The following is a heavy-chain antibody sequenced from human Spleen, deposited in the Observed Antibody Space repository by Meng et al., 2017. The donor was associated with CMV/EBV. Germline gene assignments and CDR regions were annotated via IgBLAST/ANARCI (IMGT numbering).Heavy chain of an antibody. CDR2: LYYTGST. Sequence: GSLRLSCTVSGGSVSSDKYSWSWIRQPPGKGLEWIGNLYYTGSTNYNPSLKSRVTISVDTSKNQFSLKVSSVTAADTAVYYCARPRIPYYYYGMDVWGQGTTVTVSS. CDR3: ARPRIPYYYYGMDV. CDR1: GGSVSSDKYS. D-gene: IGHD2-21*01. J-gene: IGHJ6*02. V-gene: IGHV4-61*01.